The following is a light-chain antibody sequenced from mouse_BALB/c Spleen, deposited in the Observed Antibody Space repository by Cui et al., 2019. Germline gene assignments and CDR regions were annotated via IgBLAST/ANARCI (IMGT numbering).Light chain of an antibody. CDR3: QQWSSYPLT. CDR1: SSVSY. J-gene: IGKJ5*01. CDR2: DTS. V-gene: IGKV4-55*01. Sequence: QIILTQSPAIMSASPGEKVTMTCSASSSVSYMYWYQQKPGSSPRLLIYDTSNLASGVPVRFSGSGSGTSYSLTISRMEAEDAATYYFQQWSSYPLTFGAGTKLELK.